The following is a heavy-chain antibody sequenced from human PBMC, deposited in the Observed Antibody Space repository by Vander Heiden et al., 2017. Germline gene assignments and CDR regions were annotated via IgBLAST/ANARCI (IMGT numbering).Heavy chain of an antibody. J-gene: IGHJ4*02. Sequence: EVQLVESGGGLVKPGGSLRLSCAAPGFPFSSYSMNWVRQAPGKGLEWVSSISSSSSYIYYADSVKGRFTISRDNAKNSLYLQMNSLRAEDTAVYYCARNLKNYYCSGSYYYYFDYWGQGTLVTVSS. CDR2: ISSSSSYI. V-gene: IGHV3-21*01. CDR3: ARNLKNYYCSGSYYYYFDY. D-gene: IGHD3-10*01. CDR1: GFPFSSYS.